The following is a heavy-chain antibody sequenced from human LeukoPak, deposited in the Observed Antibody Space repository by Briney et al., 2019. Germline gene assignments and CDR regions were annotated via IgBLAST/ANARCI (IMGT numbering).Heavy chain of an antibody. CDR1: GGSISSGSYY. CDR3: ARAGVTIFGVVIMEY. Sequence: SQTLSLTCTVSGGSISSGSYYWSWIRQPAGKGLEWIGRIYTSGSTNYNPSLKSRVTISVDTSKNQFSLKLSSVTAADTAVYYCARAGVTIFGVVIMEYWGQGTLVTVSS. V-gene: IGHV4-61*02. D-gene: IGHD3-3*01. J-gene: IGHJ4*02. CDR2: IYTSGST.